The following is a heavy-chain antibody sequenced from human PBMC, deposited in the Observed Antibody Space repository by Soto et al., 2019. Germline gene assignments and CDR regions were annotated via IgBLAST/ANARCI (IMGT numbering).Heavy chain of an antibody. CDR3: ERENGDGYFDY. CDR2: ISSTSSYI. D-gene: IGHD2-8*01. CDR1: GFTFSSYS. V-gene: IGHV3-21*01. Sequence: GGSLRLSCAASGFTFSSYSMNWVRQAPGKGLEWVSSISSTSSYIYYADSVEGRFTISRDNAKNSLYLQMNSLRAEDTAVYYCERENGDGYFDYWSQGTLVTVSS. J-gene: IGHJ4*02.